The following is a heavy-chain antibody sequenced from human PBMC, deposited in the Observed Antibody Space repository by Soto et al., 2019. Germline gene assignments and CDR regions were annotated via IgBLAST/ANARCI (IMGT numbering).Heavy chain of an antibody. J-gene: IGHJ4*02. CDR2: INPSGGST. CDR1: GYTFTSYY. Sequence: ASVKVSCKASGYTFTSYYMHWVRQAPGQGLEWMGIINPSGGSTSYAQKFQGRVTITRDTSASTAYMELSSLRSEDTAVYYCARSQNWSGYYFFVPYYFDYWGQGTLVTVSS. D-gene: IGHD3-3*01. V-gene: IGHV1-46*01. CDR3: ARSQNWSGYYFFVPYYFDY.